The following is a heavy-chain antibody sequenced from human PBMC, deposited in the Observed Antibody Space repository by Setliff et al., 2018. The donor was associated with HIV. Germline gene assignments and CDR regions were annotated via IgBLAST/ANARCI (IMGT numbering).Heavy chain of an antibody. J-gene: IGHJ4*02. Sequence: HPGGSLRLSCAASGFTFSSYWMSWVRQAPGKGLEWVANIKQDGSEKYYVDSVKGRFTISRDNAKNTLYLQMNSLRAEDTGVYYCHSGYDTEEQSYFDYWGQGALVTVSS. CDR2: IKQDGSEK. V-gene: IGHV3-7*01. CDR3: HSGYDTEEQSYFDY. D-gene: IGHD5-12*01. CDR1: GFTFSSYW.